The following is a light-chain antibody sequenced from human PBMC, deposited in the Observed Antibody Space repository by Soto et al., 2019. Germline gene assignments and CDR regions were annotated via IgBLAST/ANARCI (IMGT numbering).Light chain of an antibody. CDR3: NSWTRSSTYI. CDR1: SSDVGGYNY. CDR2: EVS. Sequence: QSVLTQPASVSGSPGQSITISCTGTSSDVGGYNYVTWHQQHPGKVPKLIIYEVSNRPSGVSDRFSGSKSGNTASLTISGLQAEDEADYYCNSWTRSSTYIFGTGTKVTVL. J-gene: IGLJ1*01. V-gene: IGLV2-14*01.